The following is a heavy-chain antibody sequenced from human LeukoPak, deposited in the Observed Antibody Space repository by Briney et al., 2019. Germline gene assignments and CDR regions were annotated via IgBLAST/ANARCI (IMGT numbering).Heavy chain of an antibody. CDR3: ARQSTSSWYDY. CDR2: IYHSGNT. Sequence: SETLSLTCAGSGYSISSGYYWGWIRQPPGKWLEWIGSIYHSGNTYYNPSLKSRVTISVDTSKNQFSLKLSSVTAADTAVYYCARQSTSSWYDYWGQGTLVTVSS. V-gene: IGHV4-38-2*01. CDR1: GYSISSGYY. D-gene: IGHD6-13*01. J-gene: IGHJ4*02.